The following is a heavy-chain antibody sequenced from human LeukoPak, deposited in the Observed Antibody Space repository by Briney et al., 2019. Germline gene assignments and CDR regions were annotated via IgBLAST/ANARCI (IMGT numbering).Heavy chain of an antibody. CDR3: ASALGGYQSTLDY. J-gene: IGHJ4*02. D-gene: IGHD3-16*01. V-gene: IGHV1-2*02. CDR1: GYTFTGYY. CDR2: INPNSGGT. Sequence: ASVKVSCKASGYTFTGYYMHWVRQAPGQGLEWMGWINPNSGGTNYAQKFQGRVTMTRNTSISTAYMELSRLRSDDTAVYYCASALGGYQSTLDYWGQGTLVTVSS.